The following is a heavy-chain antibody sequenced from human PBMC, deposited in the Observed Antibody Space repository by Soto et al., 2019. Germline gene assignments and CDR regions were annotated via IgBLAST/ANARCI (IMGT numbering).Heavy chain of an antibody. J-gene: IGHJ4*02. V-gene: IGHV3-15*07. CDR1: GFTFSNAW. CDR3: AKFLPVVVEGPVDAALDY. Sequence: GGSLRLSCAASGFTFSNAWMNWVRQAPGKGLEWVGRIKSKTDGGSTYYADSVKGRFTISRDNSKNTLYLQMNSLRAEDTAVYYCAKFLPVVVEGPVDAALDYWGQGTLVTVSS. D-gene: IGHD2-15*01. CDR2: IKSKTDGGST.